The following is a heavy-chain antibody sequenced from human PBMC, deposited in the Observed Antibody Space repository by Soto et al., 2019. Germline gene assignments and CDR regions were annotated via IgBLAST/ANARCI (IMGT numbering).Heavy chain of an antibody. V-gene: IGHV1-69*01. CDR1: GGTFSSYA. CDR3: ARSPRITMIVVVTPGAFDI. D-gene: IGHD3-22*01. J-gene: IGHJ3*02. Sequence: QVQLVQSGAEVKKPGSSVKVSCKASGGTFSSYAISWVRQAPGQGLEWMGGIIPIFGTANYAQKFQGRVTITADESTSTAYMELSSLRSEDTAVYYCARSPRITMIVVVTPGAFDIWGQGTMVTVSS. CDR2: IIPIFGTA.